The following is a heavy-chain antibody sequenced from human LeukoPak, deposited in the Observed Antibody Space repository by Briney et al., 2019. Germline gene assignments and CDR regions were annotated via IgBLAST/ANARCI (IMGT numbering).Heavy chain of an antibody. CDR2: INTNTGNP. V-gene: IGHV7-4-1*02. J-gene: IGHJ4*02. CDR1: GYIFTSYV. CDR3: ARGDYETHGYQTR. D-gene: IGHD3-22*01. Sequence: GASVTVSCTASGYIFTSYVLHWVRQAPGQGLEWMGWINTNTGNPTYAQGFTGRFVFSLDTSVSTVYLQISSLKADDTAMYYCARGDYETHGYQTRWGQGTLVTVSS.